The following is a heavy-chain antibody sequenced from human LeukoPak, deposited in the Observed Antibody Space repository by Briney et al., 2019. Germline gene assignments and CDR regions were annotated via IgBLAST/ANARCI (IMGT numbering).Heavy chain of an antibody. CDR3: AKEEGSGWFLDY. V-gene: IGHV3-30*18. Sequence: GGSLRLSCAASGXTFSSCGVHWVRQAPGKGLGWVAVISYDGSNKYYADSVKGRFTISRDNSKNTLYLHMNSLRAEDTAVYYCAKEEGSGWFLDYWGQGTLVTVSS. CDR2: ISYDGSNK. CDR1: GXTFSSCG. D-gene: IGHD6-19*01. J-gene: IGHJ4*02.